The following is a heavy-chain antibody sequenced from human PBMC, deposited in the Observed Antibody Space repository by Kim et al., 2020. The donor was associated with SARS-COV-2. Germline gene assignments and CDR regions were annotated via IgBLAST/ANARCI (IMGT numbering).Heavy chain of an antibody. Sequence: AASVKGRFTISRDNSKNTLYLQMNSLRAEDTAVYYCARDTRGFDAFDIWGQGTMVTVSS. J-gene: IGHJ3*02. D-gene: IGHD5-12*01. V-gene: IGHV3-53*01. CDR3: ARDTRGFDAFDI.